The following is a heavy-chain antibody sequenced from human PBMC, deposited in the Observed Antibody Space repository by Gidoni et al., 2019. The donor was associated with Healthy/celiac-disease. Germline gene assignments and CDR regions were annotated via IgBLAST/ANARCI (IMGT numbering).Heavy chain of an antibody. CDR1: GYSFTSYW. CDR2: IYPGDSDT. D-gene: IGHD2-21*02. CDR3: ARRSNPEWAYCGGDCHTDWYFDL. V-gene: IGHV5-51*01. J-gene: IGHJ2*01. Sequence: EVQLVQSGAEVKKPGESLKISCTGSGYSFTSYWIGWVRQMPGKGLEWMGIIYPGDSDTRYSPSFQGQVTISADKSISTAYLQWSSLKASDTAMYYCARRSNPEWAYCGGDCHTDWYFDLWGRGTLVTVSS.